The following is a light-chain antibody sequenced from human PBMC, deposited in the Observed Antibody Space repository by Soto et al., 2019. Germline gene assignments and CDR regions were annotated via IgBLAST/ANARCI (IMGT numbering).Light chain of an antibody. V-gene: IGKV1-33*01. J-gene: IGKJ4*01. Sequence: DIQMTQSPSSLSASVGDRVTITCQASQDIKNYLNWYQQKSGKAPKLLIYDASDLETGVPSRFSGSGSGTDSTFTINSLQPEDIATYYCQQYDNLPLTVGGGTKVDSK. CDR2: DAS. CDR1: QDIKNY. CDR3: QQYDNLPLT.